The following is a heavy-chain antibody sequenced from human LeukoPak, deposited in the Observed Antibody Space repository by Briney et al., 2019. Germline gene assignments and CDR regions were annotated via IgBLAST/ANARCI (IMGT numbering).Heavy chain of an antibody. Sequence: GGSLRLSCSASGFTFTKYGMHWVRQAPGKGLEWVAIIWYDGSNKFYAESVKGRFTISRDNSKNTVYLDMSGLRADDTAVYYCARDAHTSDWHRLIEYWGQGTLVTVSS. CDR1: GFTFTKYG. CDR3: ARDAHTSDWHRLIEY. V-gene: IGHV3-33*01. CDR2: IWYDGSNK. D-gene: IGHD6-19*01. J-gene: IGHJ4*02.